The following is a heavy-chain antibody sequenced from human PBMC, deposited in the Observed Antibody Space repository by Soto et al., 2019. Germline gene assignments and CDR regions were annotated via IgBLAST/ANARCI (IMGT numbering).Heavy chain of an antibody. J-gene: IGHJ5*02. CDR1: GGSVTSGVHS. Sequence: QLQLQESGSGLVKPSQTLSLTCTVSGGSVTSGVHSWNWIRLSPERGLEWIGCIYHSGTTYYNPSLQSRITMSVDTSKNQFSLKLSSVTAADTAIYYCARDRRFRGWVDPWGQGTLVIVSS. D-gene: IGHD3-10*01. CDR2: IYHSGTT. V-gene: IGHV4-30-2*06. CDR3: ARDRRFRGWVDP.